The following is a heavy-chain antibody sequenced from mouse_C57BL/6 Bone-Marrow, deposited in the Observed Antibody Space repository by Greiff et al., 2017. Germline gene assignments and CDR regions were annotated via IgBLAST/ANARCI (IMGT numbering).Heavy chain of an antibody. Sequence: QVQLQQPGAELVMPGASVKLSCKASGYTFTSYWMHWVKQRPGQGLEWIGEIDPSDSYTNYNQKFKGKSTLTVDKSSSTAYMQLSSLTSEDSAVYDCGGEGLYYDYDDGDYYAMDYWGQGTSVTVS. D-gene: IGHD2-4*01. J-gene: IGHJ4*01. CDR1: GYTFTSYW. CDR3: GGEGLYYDYDDGDYYAMDY. V-gene: IGHV1-69*01. CDR2: IDPSDSYT.